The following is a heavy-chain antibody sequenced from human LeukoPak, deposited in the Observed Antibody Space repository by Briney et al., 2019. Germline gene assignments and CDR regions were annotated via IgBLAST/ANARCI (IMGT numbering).Heavy chain of an antibody. J-gene: IGHJ4*02. CDR2: ISAYNGNT. Sequence: ASVKVSCKASGYTFTSYGISWVRQAPGQGLEWMGWISAYNGNTNYAQKLQGRVTMTTDTSTGTAYMELRSLRSDDTAVYYCARVWARLAAAGPPDYWGQGTLVTVSS. CDR3: ARVWARLAAAGPPDY. D-gene: IGHD6-13*01. CDR1: GYTFTSYG. V-gene: IGHV1-18*01.